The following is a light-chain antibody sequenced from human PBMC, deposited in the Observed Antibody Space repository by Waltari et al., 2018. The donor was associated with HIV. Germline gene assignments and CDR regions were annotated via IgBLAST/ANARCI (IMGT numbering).Light chain of an antibody. J-gene: IGKJ1*01. Sequence: DIVMTQSPDSLAVSLGERATINCKFSQSVLYSSNNKNYLDWYHQKPGQPLKVLIYGASTRESAVPARFSGSGSGTDFSLTISSLQAEDVAVYYCQKYYSTLLFGQGTKVEIK. CDR1: QSVLYSSNNKNY. CDR2: GAS. V-gene: IGKV4-1*01. CDR3: QKYYSTLL.